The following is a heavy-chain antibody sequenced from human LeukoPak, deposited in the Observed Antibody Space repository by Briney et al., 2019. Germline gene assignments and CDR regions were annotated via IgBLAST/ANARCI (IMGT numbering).Heavy chain of an antibody. J-gene: IGHJ4*02. CDR3: AKDGGLWVSAHWGDS. Sequence: GGSLRLSCAASGFTFSTSWMSWVRQVPGKGLEWVANIKKDGGETYYADSVKGRFTVSRDNSKNTLFLQMNSLRAEDTAVYYCAKDGGLWVSAHWGDSWGRGTLVTVSS. D-gene: IGHD7-27*01. V-gene: IGHV3-7*03. CDR2: IKKDGGET. CDR1: GFTFSTSW.